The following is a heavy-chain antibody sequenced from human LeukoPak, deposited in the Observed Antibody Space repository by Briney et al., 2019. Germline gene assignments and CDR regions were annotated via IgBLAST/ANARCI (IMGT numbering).Heavy chain of an antibody. Sequence: GGSLRLSCAPSGFTLSKYWMSCVRQAPGRGLEWVASIKQDGREKYYVNSVKGRFTISRDNAKNSLYLQISSLRVEDTAVYYCARVDCGGDCYSGSGYFDLWGRGTLVTVSS. V-gene: IGHV3-7*01. CDR2: IKQDGREK. CDR1: GFTLSKYW. CDR3: ARVDCGGDCYSGSGYFDL. J-gene: IGHJ2*01. D-gene: IGHD2-21*02.